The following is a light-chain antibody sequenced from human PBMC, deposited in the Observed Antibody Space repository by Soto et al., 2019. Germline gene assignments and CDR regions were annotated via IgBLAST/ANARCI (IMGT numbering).Light chain of an antibody. CDR2: KAS. Sequence: MTQSPSTLSGSVGDRVTITCRASQTISSWLAWYQQKPGKAPKLLIYKASTLKSGVPSRFSGSGSGTEFTLTISSLQPDDFATYFCQQYNPYSTFGQGTRLEIK. J-gene: IGKJ5*01. CDR1: QTISSW. CDR3: QQYNPYST. V-gene: IGKV1-5*03.